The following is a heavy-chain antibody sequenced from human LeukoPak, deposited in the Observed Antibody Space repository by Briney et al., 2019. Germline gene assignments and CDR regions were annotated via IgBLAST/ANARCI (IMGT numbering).Heavy chain of an antibody. CDR3: VREIGPGSGSGDAFDI. CDR2: ISSSSSYI. Sequence: GGSLRLSCAASGFTFSSYSMNWVRQAPGKGLEWVSSISSSSSYIYYADSVKGRFTISRDNAKNSLYLQMNSLRAEDTAVYYCVREIGPGSGSGDAFDIWGQGTMVTVS. V-gene: IGHV3-21*01. CDR1: GFTFSSYS. D-gene: IGHD3-10*01. J-gene: IGHJ3*02.